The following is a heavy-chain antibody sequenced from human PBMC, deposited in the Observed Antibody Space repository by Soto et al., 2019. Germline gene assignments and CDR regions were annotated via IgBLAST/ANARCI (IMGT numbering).Heavy chain of an antibody. V-gene: IGHV3-11*04. CDR2: IHTGGAVK. CDR1: GFAFSDYY. Sequence: GGSLRLSCEASGFAFSDYYMSWIRQVPGRGLEWVSYIHTGGAVKFYRESVKGRFTISRDNSKTSLSLRMFSLRAEDTAVYYCARDLRLQGNYFDYWGQGNLVTVSS. CDR3: ARDLRLQGNYFDY. J-gene: IGHJ4*02. D-gene: IGHD3-10*01.